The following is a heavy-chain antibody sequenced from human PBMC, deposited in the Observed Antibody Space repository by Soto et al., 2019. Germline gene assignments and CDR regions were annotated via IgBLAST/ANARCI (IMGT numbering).Heavy chain of an antibody. Sequence: GGSLRLSCAASGFTFSSYSMNWVRQAPGKGLEWVSSISSSSSYIYYADSVKGRFTISRDNAKNSLYLQMNSLRAEDTAVYYCARTIEWFVDIVVVPAAIIDYWGQGTLVTVSS. J-gene: IGHJ4*02. D-gene: IGHD2-2*01. CDR2: ISSSSSYI. V-gene: IGHV3-21*01. CDR3: ARTIEWFVDIVVVPAAIIDY. CDR1: GFTFSSYS.